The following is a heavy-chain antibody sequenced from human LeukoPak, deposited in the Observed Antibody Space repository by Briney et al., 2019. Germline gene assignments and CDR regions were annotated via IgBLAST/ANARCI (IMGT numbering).Heavy chain of an antibody. CDR3: AKPYYYGSRSYMDY. D-gene: IGHD3-10*01. Sequence: GGSLRLSCAASEFTFTTYGMHWVRQAPGKGLEWVAVISYDGSNTYYADSVKGRFTISRDNSKNMLYLQMNSLRAEDTAVYYCAKPYYYGSRSYMDYWGQGTLVTVSS. CDR2: ISYDGSNT. J-gene: IGHJ4*02. CDR1: EFTFTTYG. V-gene: IGHV3-30*18.